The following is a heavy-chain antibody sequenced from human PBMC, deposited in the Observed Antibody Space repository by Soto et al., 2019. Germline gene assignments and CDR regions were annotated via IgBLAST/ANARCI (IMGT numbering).Heavy chain of an antibody. V-gene: IGHV4-30-4*01. Sequence: QVQLQESGPGLVKPSQTLSLTCTVSGDSISSGDYYWSWIRQPPGKGLEWIGYIYNSGSTYYNPSLKCRVTISVDTSKNQVSLKLRSVTAADTAVYYCARDYYGSPLAMDVWGQGTTVTVSS. CDR2: IYNSGST. CDR3: ARDYYGSPLAMDV. J-gene: IGHJ6*02. D-gene: IGHD3-10*01. CDR1: GDSISSGDYY.